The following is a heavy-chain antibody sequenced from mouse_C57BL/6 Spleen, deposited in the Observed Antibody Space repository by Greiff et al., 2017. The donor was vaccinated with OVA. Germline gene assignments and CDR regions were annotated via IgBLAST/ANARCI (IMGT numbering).Heavy chain of an antibody. CDR3: AKTGTGVYAMDY. Sequence: EVQGVESGGGLVKPGGSLKLSCAASGFTFSSYTMSWVRQTPEKRLEWVATISGGGGNTYYPDSVKGRFTISRDNAKNTLYLQMSSLRSEDTALYYCAKTGTGVYAMDYWGQGTSVTVSS. V-gene: IGHV5-9*01. CDR2: ISGGGGNT. CDR1: GFTFSSYT. J-gene: IGHJ4*01. D-gene: IGHD4-1*01.